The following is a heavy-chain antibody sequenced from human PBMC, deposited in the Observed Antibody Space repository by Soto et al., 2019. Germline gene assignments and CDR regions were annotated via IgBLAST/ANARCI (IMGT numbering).Heavy chain of an antibody. CDR1: SYS. Sequence: SYSISWLRQAPGQGLEWMGGIIPIFGTANYAQKFQGRVTITADESTSTAYMELSSLRSEDTAVYYCARAHRKNFDYWGQGTLVTVSS. CDR3: ARAHRKNFDY. J-gene: IGHJ4*02. CDR2: IIPIFGTA. V-gene: IGHV1-69*01.